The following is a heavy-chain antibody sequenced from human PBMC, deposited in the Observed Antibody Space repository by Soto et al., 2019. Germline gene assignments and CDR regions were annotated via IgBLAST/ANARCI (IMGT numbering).Heavy chain of an antibody. CDR3: AREGHSSGYHYYYGMDV. Sequence: GGSLRLSCAASGFTVSSNYMSWVRQAPGKGLEWVSVIYSGGSTYYADSVKGRFTISRDNSKNTLYLQMNSLRAEDTAVYYCAREGHSSGYHYYYGMDVWGQGTTVTVSS. V-gene: IGHV3-53*01. CDR1: GFTVSSNY. D-gene: IGHD3-22*01. CDR2: IYSGGST. J-gene: IGHJ6*02.